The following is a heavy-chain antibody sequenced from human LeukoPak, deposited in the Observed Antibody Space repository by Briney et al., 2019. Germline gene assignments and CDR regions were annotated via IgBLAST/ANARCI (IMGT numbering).Heavy chain of an antibody. CDR3: ATLTAANNWFDP. J-gene: IGHJ5*02. D-gene: IGHD6-13*01. CDR2: ISSSSSYI. V-gene: IGHV3-21*01. Sequence: GGSLRLSCAASAFTFSSHPMGWVRQAPGKGLEWVSSISSSSSYIYYADSVKGRFTISRDNAKNSLYLQMNSLRAEDTAVYYCATLTAANNWFDPWGQGTLVTVSS. CDR1: AFTFSSHP.